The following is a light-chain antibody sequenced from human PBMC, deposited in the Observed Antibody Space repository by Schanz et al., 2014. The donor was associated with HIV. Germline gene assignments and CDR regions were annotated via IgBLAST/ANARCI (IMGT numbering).Light chain of an antibody. V-gene: IGKV1-12*01. CDR1: HIISSY. J-gene: IGKJ2*01. Sequence: DIQMTQSPSSVSASVGDRVSITCRASHIISSYLAWYQQKPGKAPNLLIFAASTLKRGVPSRFSGTGSGTDFTLTISSLQPEDFATYYCLQDSSKPYTFGQGTNLEIK. CDR2: AAS. CDR3: LQDSSKPYT.